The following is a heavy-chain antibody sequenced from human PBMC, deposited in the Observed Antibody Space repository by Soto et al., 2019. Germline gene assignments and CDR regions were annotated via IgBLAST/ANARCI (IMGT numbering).Heavy chain of an antibody. D-gene: IGHD2-8*01. CDR2: ISGSGGST. V-gene: IGHV3-23*01. CDR3: AKGDVLMVYKSEYYFDY. J-gene: IGHJ4*02. CDR1: GFTFSSYA. Sequence: PGGSLRLSCAASGFTFSSYAMSWVRQAPGKGLEWVSAISGSGGSTYYADSVKGRFTISRDNSKNTLYLQMNSLRAEDTAVYYCAKGDVLMVYKSEYYFDYWGQGTLVTVSS.